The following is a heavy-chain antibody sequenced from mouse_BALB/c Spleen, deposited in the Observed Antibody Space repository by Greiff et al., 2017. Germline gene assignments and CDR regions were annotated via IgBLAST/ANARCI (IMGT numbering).Heavy chain of an antibody. D-gene: IGHD2-2*01. V-gene: IGHV5-4*02. Sequence: DVMLVESGGGLVKPGGSLKLSCAASGFTFSDYYMYWVRQTPEKRLEWVATISDGGSYTYYPDSVKGRFTISRDNAKNNLYLQMSSLKSEDTAMYYCAREGKSTMVKSWFAYWGQGTLVTVSA. CDR1: GFTFSDYY. J-gene: IGHJ3*01. CDR3: AREGKSTMVKSWFAY. CDR2: ISDGGSYT.